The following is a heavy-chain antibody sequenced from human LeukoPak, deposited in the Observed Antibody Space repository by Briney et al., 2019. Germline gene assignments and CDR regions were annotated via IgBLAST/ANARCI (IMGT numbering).Heavy chain of an antibody. CDR2: IYASGST. Sequence: RPSETLSLTCTVSGGSISSYYWSWIRQPAGKGLEWIGRIYASGSTNYNPSLKSRVTISVDTSKNQFSLKLSSVTAADTAVYYCARAAPDYYDSSGYYQTAFDIWGQGTMVTVSP. J-gene: IGHJ3*02. D-gene: IGHD3-22*01. V-gene: IGHV4-4*07. CDR1: GGSISSYY. CDR3: ARAAPDYYDSSGYYQTAFDI.